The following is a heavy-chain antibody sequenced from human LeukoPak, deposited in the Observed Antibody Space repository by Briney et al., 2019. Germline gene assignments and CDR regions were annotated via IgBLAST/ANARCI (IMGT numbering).Heavy chain of an antibody. CDR1: GFTFSSYE. V-gene: IGHV3-48*03. CDR2: ISSSGSTI. Sequence: PGGSLRLSCAASGFTFSSYEVNWVRQAPGKGLEWVSYISSSGSTIYYADSVKGRFTISRDNAKNSLYLQMNSLRAEDTAVYYCARDPGPPYYFDYWGQGTLVTVSS. J-gene: IGHJ4*02. CDR3: ARDPGPPYYFDY.